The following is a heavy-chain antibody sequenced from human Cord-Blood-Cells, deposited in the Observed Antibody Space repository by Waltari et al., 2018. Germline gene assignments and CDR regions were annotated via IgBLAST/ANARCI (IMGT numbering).Heavy chain of an antibody. CDR1: GGSISSYY. CDR2: IYTSGST. J-gene: IGHJ6*03. V-gene: IGHV4-4*07. D-gene: IGHD1-7*01. Sequence: QVQLQESGPGLVKPSETLSLTCTVSGGSISSYYWSWIRQPAGKGLEWIGRIYTSGSTNYTPPLKRRVNMSVDTSKNQFSLKLSSVTAADTAVYYCARDLNWNYGGYYYYYYYMDVWGKGTTVTVSS. CDR3: ARDLNWNYGGYYYYYYYMDV.